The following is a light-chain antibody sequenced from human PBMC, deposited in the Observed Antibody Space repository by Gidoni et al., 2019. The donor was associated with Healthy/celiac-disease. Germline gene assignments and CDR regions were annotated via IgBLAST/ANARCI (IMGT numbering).Light chain of an antibody. CDR3: SSYTSSSTLGV. V-gene: IGLV2-14*01. CDR1: SSAVGGYNY. CDR2: DVS. J-gene: IGLJ1*01. Sequence: QSALTQPASVSASPGQSITISCTGTSSAVGGYNYVSWYQQHPGKAPKLMIYDVSNRPSGVSNRFSGSKSGNTASLTISGLQAEDEADYYCSSYTSSSTLGVFGTGTKVTVL.